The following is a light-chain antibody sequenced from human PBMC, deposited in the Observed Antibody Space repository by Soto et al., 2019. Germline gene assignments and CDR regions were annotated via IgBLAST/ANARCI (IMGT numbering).Light chain of an antibody. CDR3: SSYTSSSTYV. CDR1: SSDVGGYHY. V-gene: IGLV2-14*01. Sequence: QSALTQPASVSGSPGQSITISCTGTSSDVGGYHYVSWYQQYPGKAPKVMIYDVSNRPSGVSIRFSGSKSGTTASLTISGLQAEDEADYYCSSYTSSSTYVFGAGTKLTVL. CDR2: DVS. J-gene: IGLJ1*01.